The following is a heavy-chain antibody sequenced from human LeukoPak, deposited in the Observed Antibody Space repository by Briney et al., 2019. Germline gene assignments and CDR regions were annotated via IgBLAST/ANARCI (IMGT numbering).Heavy chain of an antibody. J-gene: IGHJ6*03. V-gene: IGHV4-39*01. Sequence: SETLSLTCTVSGGSISSSSYYWGWIRQPPGKGLEWIGSIYYSGSTYYNPSLKSRVTISVDTSKNQFSLKLSSVTAADTAVYYCAIRSKWARRVDYYYYMDVWGKGTTVTVSS. CDR2: IYYSGST. D-gene: IGHD1-26*01. CDR3: AIRSKWARRVDYYYYMDV. CDR1: GGSISSSSYY.